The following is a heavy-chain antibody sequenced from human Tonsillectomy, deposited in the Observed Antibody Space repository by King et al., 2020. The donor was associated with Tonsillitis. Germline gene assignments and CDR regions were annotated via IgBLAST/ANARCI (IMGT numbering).Heavy chain of an antibody. V-gene: IGHV3-48*01. CDR1: GFTFSTYN. D-gene: IGHD4-17*01. Sequence: VQLVESGGGLVQPGGSLRLSCAASGFTFSTYNMNWVRQAPGKGLEWVAYITISSSSLYYADSVKGRFTISRDNAKISLYLQMNSLRAEDTAVYYCARPDYGDFYFDSWGQGTLVTVSS. CDR3: ARPDYGDFYFDS. J-gene: IGHJ4*02. CDR2: ITISSSSL.